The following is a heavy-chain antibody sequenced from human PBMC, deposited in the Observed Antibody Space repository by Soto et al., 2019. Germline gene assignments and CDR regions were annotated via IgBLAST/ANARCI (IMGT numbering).Heavy chain of an antibody. Sequence: ASVKVSCKASGYTFTSYDINWVRQATGQGLEWMGWMNPNGGNTGYAQKFQGRVTMTRNTSISTAYMELSSLRSEDTAVYYCARSSSSLSPYYYYGMDVWGQGTTVTVSS. CDR1: GYTFTSYD. CDR2: MNPNGGNT. CDR3: ARSSSSLSPYYYYGMDV. D-gene: IGHD6-13*01. V-gene: IGHV1-8*01. J-gene: IGHJ6*01.